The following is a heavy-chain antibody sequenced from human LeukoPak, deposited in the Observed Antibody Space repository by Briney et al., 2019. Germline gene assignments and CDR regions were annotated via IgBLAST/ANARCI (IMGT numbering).Heavy chain of an antibody. V-gene: IGHV4-4*02. Sequence: SETLSLTCVVSGDSISSNNWWSWVRQPPGKGLEWIGEIYHSGSTNYNPSLKSRVTISVDTSKNQFSLKLSSVTAADTAVYYCARHRYSSSWTHPYYFDYWGQGTLVTVSS. CDR3: ARHRYSSSWTHPYYFDY. D-gene: IGHD6-13*01. CDR2: IYHSGST. CDR1: GDSISSNNW. J-gene: IGHJ4*02.